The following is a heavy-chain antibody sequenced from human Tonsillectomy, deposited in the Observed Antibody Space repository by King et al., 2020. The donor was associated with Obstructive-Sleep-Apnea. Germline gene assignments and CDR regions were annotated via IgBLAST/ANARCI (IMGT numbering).Heavy chain of an antibody. CDR3: ARMGGYCSGGSCYSPGNYYYGMDV. D-gene: IGHD2-15*01. CDR1: GVSLSKARMG. CDR2: IFFKYEK. Sequence: VTFKESGPVLVKTTETLTLTCTVSGVSLSKARMGVRWIRQPPGKALEWVSHIFFKYEKIYSTTLKSRVTISKDTSKSQVVLTMTNMDPVDTATYYCARMGGYCSGGSCYSPGNYYYGMDVWGQGTTVTVSS. J-gene: IGHJ6*02. V-gene: IGHV2-26*01.